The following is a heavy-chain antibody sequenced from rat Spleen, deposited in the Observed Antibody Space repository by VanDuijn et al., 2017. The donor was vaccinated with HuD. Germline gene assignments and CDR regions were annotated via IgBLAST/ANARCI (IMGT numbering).Heavy chain of an antibody. CDR2: INYDGSST. V-gene: IGHV5-29*01. CDR3: TRGGLYYFDY. J-gene: IGHJ2*01. CDR1: GFIFSDHY. Sequence: EVQLVESDGDLVRPGRSLKLSCAASGFIFSDHYVAWVRQAPMKGLEWVASINYDGSSTFYRDSVRDRFTISRDNAKSTLYLQVDSLRSEDTATYYCTRGGLYYFDYWGQGVMVTVSS.